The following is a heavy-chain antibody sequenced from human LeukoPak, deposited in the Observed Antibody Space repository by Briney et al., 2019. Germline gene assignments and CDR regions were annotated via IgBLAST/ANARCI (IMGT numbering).Heavy chain of an antibody. J-gene: IGHJ4*02. CDR3: VKGAVYYYDSSGYYDY. D-gene: IGHD3-22*01. V-gene: IGHV3-23*01. CDR2: ISGSGGST. CDR1: GFTFSSYA. Sequence: PGGSLRLSCAASGFTFSSYAMSWVRQAPGKGLEWVSAISGSGGSTYYADSVKGRFTISRDNSKNTLYLQMNSLRAEDTAVYYCVKGAVYYYDSSGYYDYWGQGTLVTVSS.